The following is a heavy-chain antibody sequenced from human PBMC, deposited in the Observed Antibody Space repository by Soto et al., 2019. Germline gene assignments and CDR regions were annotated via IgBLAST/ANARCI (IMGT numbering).Heavy chain of an antibody. CDR1: GGSISSSSYY. CDR3: ARRGVYYGSGSYTYYFDY. D-gene: IGHD3-10*01. CDR2: IYYSGST. J-gene: IGHJ4*02. Sequence: QLQLQESGPGLVKPSETLSLTCTVSGGSISSSSYYWGWIRQPPGKGLEWIGSIYYSGSTYYNPSLKSRVNISVDKSKNQFSLKLSSVTAADTAVYYCARRGVYYGSGSYTYYFDYWGQGTLVTVSS. V-gene: IGHV4-39*01.